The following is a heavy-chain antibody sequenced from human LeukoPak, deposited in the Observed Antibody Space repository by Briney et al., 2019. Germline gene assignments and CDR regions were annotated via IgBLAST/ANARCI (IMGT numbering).Heavy chain of an antibody. CDR3: AKGLYDFWSGSRQNHQNDYYYYYGMDV. CDR2: ISGSGGST. Sequence: PGGSPRLSCAASGFTFSSYAMSWVRQAPGKGLEWVSAISGSGGSTYYADSVKGRFTISRDNSKNTLYLQMNSLRAEDTAVYYCAKGLYDFWSGSRQNHQNDYYYYYGMDVWGQGTTVTVSS. CDR1: GFTFSSYA. V-gene: IGHV3-23*01. D-gene: IGHD3-3*01. J-gene: IGHJ6*02.